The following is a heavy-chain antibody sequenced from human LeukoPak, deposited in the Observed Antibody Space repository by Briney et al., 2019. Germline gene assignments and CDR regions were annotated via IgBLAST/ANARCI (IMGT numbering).Heavy chain of an antibody. CDR1: GFTFSSYW. CDR3: VRGADTGYSSDS. CDR2: INSDGSST. D-gene: IGHD3-9*01. J-gene: IGHJ4*02. Sequence: LPGGSLRLSCAASGFTFSSYWMHWVRHAPGKGLVWVSCINSDGSSTIYADSVKGRFSISRDNAENTLYLQMNSLRVEDTAVYYCVRGADTGYSSDSWGQGTLVTVSS. V-gene: IGHV3-74*01.